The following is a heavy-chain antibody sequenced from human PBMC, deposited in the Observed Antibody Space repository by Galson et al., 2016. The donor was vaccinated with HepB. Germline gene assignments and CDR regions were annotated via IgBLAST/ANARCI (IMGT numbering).Heavy chain of an antibody. CDR2: IYSDGYS. J-gene: IGHJ4*02. V-gene: IGHV3-66*01. CDR3: AREGQEGPTDY. Sequence: SLRLSCAASGFTVSSYYISWVRQAPGKGLEWVSLIYSDGYSYHADSVMGRFTISRDNSRNTVDLQMNSLRVEDTAMYYCAREGQEGPTDYWGQGTLVTVSS. CDR1: GFTVSSYY.